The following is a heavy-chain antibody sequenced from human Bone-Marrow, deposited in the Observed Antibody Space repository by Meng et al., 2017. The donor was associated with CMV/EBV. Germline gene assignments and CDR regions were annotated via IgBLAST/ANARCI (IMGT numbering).Heavy chain of an antibody. J-gene: IGHJ6*02. D-gene: IGHD6-13*01. CDR1: GLTLSSYS. CDR2: ISSSSSYI. Sequence: GESLKISCAASGLTLSSYSMNWVRQAPGKGLEWVSSISSSSSYIYYADSVKGRFTISRDNAKNSLYLQRNSLRAEDTAVYYCARDTYTESSSWYTYYGMDVCGQGTTVTVSS. CDR3: ARDTYTESSSWYTYYGMDV. V-gene: IGHV3-21*01.